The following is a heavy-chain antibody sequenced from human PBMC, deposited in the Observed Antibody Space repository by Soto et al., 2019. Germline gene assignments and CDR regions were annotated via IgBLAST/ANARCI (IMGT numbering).Heavy chain of an antibody. Sequence: AVSLSYAACGVTLSSYWMSWVRQAAGKGLEWVANITPDGSEQYYVDSVKGRFTISRDNANNSLYLQMNSLRAEDTAVYFCARGNWNYYYGFDVWGQGTTVNLSS. CDR1: GVTLSSYW. D-gene: IGHD1-20*01. CDR2: ITPDGSEQ. V-gene: IGHV3-7*01. J-gene: IGHJ6*02. CDR3: ARGNWNYYYGFDV.